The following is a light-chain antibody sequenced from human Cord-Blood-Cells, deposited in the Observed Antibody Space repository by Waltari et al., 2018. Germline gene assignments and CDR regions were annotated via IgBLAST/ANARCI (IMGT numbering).Light chain of an antibody. CDR1: SSDVGGYNY. CDR3: CSYAGSFVV. V-gene: IGLV2-11*01. J-gene: IGLJ2*01. CDR2: DVS. Sequence: QSALTQPRTVSWSPGQSVTIPCTRASSDVGGYNYFSCYQQHPGKARNLMFYDVSKRPSGVPDRFSGSKSGNTASLTISGLQAEDEADYYCCSYAGSFVVFGGGTKLTVL.